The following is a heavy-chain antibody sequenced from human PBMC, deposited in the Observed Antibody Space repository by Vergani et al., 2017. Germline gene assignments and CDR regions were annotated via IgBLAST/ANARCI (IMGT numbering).Heavy chain of an antibody. Sequence: EVQLLESGGNLVQPGGSLRLSCAASGFTFTNFAMTWVRQAPGKGLEWVSYISGSSRTIYNADSVKGRFTISRDNAKNSLYLQMNSLRAEDTAVYYCARDDVDKGGYWGRGTLVTVSS. D-gene: IGHD3-22*01. CDR1: GFTFTNFA. CDR3: ARDDVDKGGY. V-gene: IGHV3-48*01. J-gene: IGHJ4*02. CDR2: ISGSSRTI.